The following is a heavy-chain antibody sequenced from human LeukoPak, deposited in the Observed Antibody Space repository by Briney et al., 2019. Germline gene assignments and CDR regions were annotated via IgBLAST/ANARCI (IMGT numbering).Heavy chain of an antibody. CDR1: GFDLNTYE. CDR2: ITISGHTK. Sequence: PGGSLRLSCVASGFDLNTYEMNWVRQAPGKGLEWIADITISGHTKNYADSVEGRFTISRDNAGTSLYLQMNSLRVEDTGVYYCARGDPHADLWGQGTLVTVSS. CDR3: ARGDPHADL. V-gene: IGHV3-48*03. J-gene: IGHJ5*02.